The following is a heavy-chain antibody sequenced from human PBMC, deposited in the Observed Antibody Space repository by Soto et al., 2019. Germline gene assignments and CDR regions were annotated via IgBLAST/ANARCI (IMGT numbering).Heavy chain of an antibody. CDR3: AKPDIVVVVAATLFGAFDI. D-gene: IGHD2-15*01. V-gene: IGHV3-23*01. CDR2: ISGSGGST. CDR1: GFTFSSYA. J-gene: IGHJ3*02. Sequence: GRSLRLCCTASGFTFSSYAMSWARQAPGKGLEWVSAISGSGGSTYYADSVKGRFTISRDNSKNTLYLQMYSLRAEDTAVYYCAKPDIVVVVAATLFGAFDIWGQGTMVTVSS.